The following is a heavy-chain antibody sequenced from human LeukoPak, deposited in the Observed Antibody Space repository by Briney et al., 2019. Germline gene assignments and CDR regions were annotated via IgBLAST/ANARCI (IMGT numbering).Heavy chain of an antibody. CDR2: INHSGST. CDR3: ARGRVRRGYYDGSGHQNWFDP. J-gene: IGHJ5*02. Sequence: PSETLSLTCAVYGGSFSGYYWSWIRQPPGKGLEWIGEINHSGSTNYNPSLKSRVTISVDTSKNQFSLKLSSVTAADTAVYYCARGRVRRGYYDGSGHQNWFDPWGQGTLVTVSS. D-gene: IGHD3-22*01. CDR1: GGSFSGYY. V-gene: IGHV4-34*01.